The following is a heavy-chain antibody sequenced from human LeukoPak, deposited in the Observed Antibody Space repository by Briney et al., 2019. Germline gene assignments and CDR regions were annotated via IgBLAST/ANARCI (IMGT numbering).Heavy chain of an antibody. J-gene: IGHJ4*02. Sequence: SETLSLTCAVYGGSFSGYYWSWIRQPPGKGLEWIGEINQSGSTNYNPSLKSRVTISVDTSKNQFSLKLSSVTAADTAVYYCARGVTILPFDYWGQGTLVTVSS. D-gene: IGHD4-17*01. CDR1: GGSFSGYY. V-gene: IGHV4-34*01. CDR2: INQSGST. CDR3: ARGVTILPFDY.